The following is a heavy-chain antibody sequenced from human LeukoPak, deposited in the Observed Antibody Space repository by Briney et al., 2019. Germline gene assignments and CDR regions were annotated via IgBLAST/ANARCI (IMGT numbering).Heavy chain of an antibody. J-gene: IGHJ3*02. V-gene: IGHV3-53*01. CDR3: ARDRTKLPYRDSSEVLGAFDI. D-gene: IGHD3-22*01. Sequence: PGGSLRLSCAASGFTVSSNDMSWVRQAPGKGLEWVSVIYSGGSTYYADSVKGRFTISRDNSKNTLYLQMNSLRAEDTAVYYCARDRTKLPYRDSSEVLGAFDIWGQGTMVTVSS. CDR1: GFTVSSND. CDR2: IYSGGST.